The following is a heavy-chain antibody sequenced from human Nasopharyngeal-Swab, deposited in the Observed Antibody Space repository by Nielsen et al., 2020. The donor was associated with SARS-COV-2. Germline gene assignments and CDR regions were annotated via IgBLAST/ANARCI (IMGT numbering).Heavy chain of an antibody. D-gene: IGHD2-2*02. J-gene: IGHJ6*03. CDR2: VSHSGST. CDR1: GGSVSSNVW. Sequence: SETLSLTCAVSGGSVSSNVWWTWVRQSPGKGLEWIGEVSHSGSTNYNPSLKSRVTLSMDKSRRQFSLRLTSVSDADTAVYFCARGHLVVVPSPILGLGPFFYSFYLDVWGKGTTVIVSS. V-gene: IGHV4-4*02. CDR3: ARGHLVVVPSPILGLGPFFYSFYLDV.